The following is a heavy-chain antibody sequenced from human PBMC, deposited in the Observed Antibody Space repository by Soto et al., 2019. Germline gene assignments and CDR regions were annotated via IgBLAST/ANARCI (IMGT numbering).Heavy chain of an antibody. CDR2: IYHSGST. CDR1: GYSIRNGYY. J-gene: IGHJ5*02. Sequence: SETLSLTCTVSGYSIRNGYYWGWIRQPPGKGLEWIGTIYHSGSTYYNPSLKSRVTISVDASENHFSLKLSSVTAADTAVYYRARVGPYCGGDCYSPPPWGQGTRVTVSS. V-gene: IGHV4-38-2*02. D-gene: IGHD2-21*02. CDR3: ARVGPYCGGDCYSPPP.